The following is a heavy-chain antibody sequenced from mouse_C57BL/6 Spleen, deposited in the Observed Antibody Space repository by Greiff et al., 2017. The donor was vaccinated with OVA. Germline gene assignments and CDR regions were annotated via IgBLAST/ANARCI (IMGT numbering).Heavy chain of an antibody. D-gene: IGHD2-5*01. J-gene: IGHJ4*01. CDR3: ARCYSNYDAMDY. CDR2: INPSSGYT. Sequence: VQLQESGAELARPGASVKMSCKASGYTFTSYTMHWVKQRPGQGLEWIGYINPSSGYTKYNQKFKDKATLTADKSSSTAYMQLSSLTSEDSAVYYCARCYSNYDAMDYWGQGTSVTVSS. CDR1: GYTFTSYT. V-gene: IGHV1-4*01.